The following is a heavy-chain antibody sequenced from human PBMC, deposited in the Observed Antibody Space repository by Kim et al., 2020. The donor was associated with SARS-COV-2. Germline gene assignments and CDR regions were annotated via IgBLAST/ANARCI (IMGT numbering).Heavy chain of an antibody. CDR1: GFTFSSYA. J-gene: IGHJ6*02. Sequence: GGSLRLSCAASGFTFSSYAMSWVRQAPGKGLEWVSAISGSGGSTYYADSVKGRFTISRDNSKNTLYLQMNSLRAEDTAVYYCAKVTGIAAAGTNYYYYGMDVWGQGTTVTVSS. V-gene: IGHV3-23*01. D-gene: IGHD6-13*01. CDR2: ISGSGGST. CDR3: AKVTGIAAAGTNYYYYGMDV.